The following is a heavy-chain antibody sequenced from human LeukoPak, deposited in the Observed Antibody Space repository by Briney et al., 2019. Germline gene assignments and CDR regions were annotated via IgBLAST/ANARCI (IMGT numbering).Heavy chain of an antibody. CDR1: GFTFSSYW. D-gene: IGHD3-22*01. V-gene: IGHV3-7*01. J-gene: IGHJ6*02. CDR3: ASFEVEDYYDRSTNPLYYYYGMDV. Sequence: PGGSLRLSCAASGFTFSSYWMSWVRQAPGKGLEWVANIKQDGSEKYYVDSVKGRFTISRDNAKNSLYLQMNSLRAEDTAVYYCASFEVEDYYDRSTNPLYYYYGMDVWGQGTTVTVSS. CDR2: IKQDGSEK.